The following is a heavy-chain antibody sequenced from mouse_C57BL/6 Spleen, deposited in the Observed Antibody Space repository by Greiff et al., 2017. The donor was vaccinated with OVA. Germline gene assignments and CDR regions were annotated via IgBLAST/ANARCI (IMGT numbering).Heavy chain of an antibody. V-gene: IGHV1-59*01. J-gene: IGHJ2*01. CDR2: IDPSDSYT. Sequence: QVQLQQPGAELVRPGTSVKLSCKASGYTFTSYWMHWVKQRPGQGLEWIGVIDPSDSYTNYNQKFKGKATLTVDTSSSTAYMQLSSLTSEDSAVYYCARSGTENFDYWGQGTTLTVSS. CDR3: ARSGTENFDY. D-gene: IGHD4-1*01. CDR1: GYTFTSYW.